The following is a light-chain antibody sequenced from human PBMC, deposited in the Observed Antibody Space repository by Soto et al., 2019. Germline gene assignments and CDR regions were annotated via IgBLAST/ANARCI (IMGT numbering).Light chain of an antibody. CDR3: QTWGTGIQV. J-gene: IGLJ1*01. CDR1: SGHSSYA. CDR2: INSDGSH. Sequence: QSVLTQSPSASASLGASVKLTCTLSSGHSSYAIAWHQQQPEKGPRYLMKINSDGSHRKGDGLPDRFSGSSSGAERYLTISSLQSEDEADYYCQTWGTGIQVFGTGTKLTVL. V-gene: IGLV4-69*01.